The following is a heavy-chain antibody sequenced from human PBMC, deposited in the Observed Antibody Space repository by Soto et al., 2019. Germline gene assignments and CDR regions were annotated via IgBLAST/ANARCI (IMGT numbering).Heavy chain of an antibody. J-gene: IGHJ4*02. V-gene: IGHV3-23*01. Sequence: GGSLRLSCAASGFTFSNYGMTWVRQAPGKGLEWVSAISGSGTYYTDSVKGRFTISRDNSKSTLYLQMNSLRAEDTALYYCVKGGGEYSKNAGDYWGQGTLVTVSS. CDR2: ISGSGT. CDR3: VKGGGEYSKNAGDY. CDR1: GFTFSNYG. D-gene: IGHD5-12*01.